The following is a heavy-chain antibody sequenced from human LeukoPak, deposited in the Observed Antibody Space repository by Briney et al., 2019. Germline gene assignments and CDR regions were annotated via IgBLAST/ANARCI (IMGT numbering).Heavy chain of an antibody. CDR3: ARLGGATSPFGY. Sequence: KPSETLSLTCTVSGGSISSYYWSWIRQPPGKGLEWIGYICYTGNTNYNPSLKSRVTISVDTSKNQFSLNLSSVTAADTAIYYCARLGGATSPFGYWGQGTLVTVSS. CDR1: GGSISSYY. CDR2: ICYTGNT. V-gene: IGHV4-59*08. J-gene: IGHJ4*02. D-gene: IGHD1-26*01.